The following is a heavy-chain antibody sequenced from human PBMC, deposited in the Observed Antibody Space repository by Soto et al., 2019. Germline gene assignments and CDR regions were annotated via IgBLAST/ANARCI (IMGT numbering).Heavy chain of an antibody. CDR3: AKDSYLFGGYEKGDAFDI. CDR2: ISGSGGST. CDR1: GFTFSSYA. D-gene: IGHD5-12*01. V-gene: IGHV3-23*01. J-gene: IGHJ3*02. Sequence: GGSLRLSCAASGFTFSSYAMSWVRQAPGKGLEWVSAISGSGGSTYYADSVKGRFTISRDNSKNTLYLQMNSLRAEDTAVYYCAKDSYLFGGYEKGDAFDIWGQGTMVTVSS.